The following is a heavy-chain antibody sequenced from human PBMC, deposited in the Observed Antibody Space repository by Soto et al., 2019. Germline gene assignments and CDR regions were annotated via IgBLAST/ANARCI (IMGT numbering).Heavy chain of an antibody. J-gene: IGHJ3*02. CDR2: IYSNGKA. Sequence: QVQLQESGPGLVRPSETLSLTCTVSGGSLSNYNWNWVRQAAGKGLEWIGRIYSNGKAYYNPSLKSRVTMSLDTLNSQVSLRLSSVTAADTAKYYCARERTYQMSGDDTLDIWGLGTMVTVSP. D-gene: IGHD2-21*01. CDR3: ARERTYQMSGDDTLDI. CDR1: GGSLSNYN. V-gene: IGHV4-4*07.